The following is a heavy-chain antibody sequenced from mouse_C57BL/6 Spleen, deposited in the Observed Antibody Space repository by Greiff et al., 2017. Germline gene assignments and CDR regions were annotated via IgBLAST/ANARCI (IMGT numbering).Heavy chain of an antibody. CDR2: ISSGGDYI. CDR1: GFTFSSYA. V-gene: IGHV5-9-1*02. Sequence: EVKLVESGEGLVKPGGSLKLSCAASGFTFSSYAMSWVRQTPEKRLEWVAYISSGGDYIYYADTVKGRFTISSDNARNTLYLQLSSLKSEDTAMYYCTREGYYGSRGYYAMDYWGQGTSVTVSS. J-gene: IGHJ4*01. CDR3: TREGYYGSRGYYAMDY. D-gene: IGHD1-1*01.